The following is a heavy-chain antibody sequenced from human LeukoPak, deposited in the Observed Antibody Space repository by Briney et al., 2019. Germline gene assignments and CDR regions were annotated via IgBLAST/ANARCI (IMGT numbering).Heavy chain of an antibody. CDR3: ARRAGTTGYQYYGMDV. J-gene: IGHJ6*02. CDR1: GYIFPNYW. D-gene: IGHD1-1*01. V-gene: IGHV5-51*01. Sequence: GESLKISCEGSGYIFPNYWIAWVRQTPGRGLEWMGIIYPGDSYTAYSPSFQGQVTISADKSSSTAYLQWSSLKASDTAKYYCARRAGTTGYQYYGMDVWGQGTTVTVSS. CDR2: IYPGDSYT.